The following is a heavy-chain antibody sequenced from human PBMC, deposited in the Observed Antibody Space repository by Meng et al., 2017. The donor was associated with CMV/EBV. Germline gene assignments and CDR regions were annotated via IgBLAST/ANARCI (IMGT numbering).Heavy chain of an antibody. J-gene: IGHJ4*02. CDR2: IYYSGST. CDR3: ARAKTMDY. D-gene: IGHD1-14*01. V-gene: IGHV4-61*01. Sequence: GSLRLSCTVSGGSVSSGSYYWSWIRQPPGKGLGWIGYIYYSGSTNYNPSLKSRVTISVDTSKNQFSLKLSSVTAADTAVYYCARAKTMDYWGQGTLVTVSS. CDR1: GGSVSSGSYY.